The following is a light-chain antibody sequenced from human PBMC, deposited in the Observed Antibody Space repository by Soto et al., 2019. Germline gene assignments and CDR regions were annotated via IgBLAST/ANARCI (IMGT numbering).Light chain of an antibody. CDR3: QQFNNYPLN. CDR1: QGISSA. CDR2: DAS. V-gene: IGKV1D-13*01. Sequence: AIQLTQSPSSLSASVGDRVTITCRASQGISSAVAWYQQKPGKPPKLLMYDASSLESGVPPRFSGSGSGTDFTLSISSLQPEDFATYYCQQFNNYPLNCGQGTRRAIK. J-gene: IGKJ5*01.